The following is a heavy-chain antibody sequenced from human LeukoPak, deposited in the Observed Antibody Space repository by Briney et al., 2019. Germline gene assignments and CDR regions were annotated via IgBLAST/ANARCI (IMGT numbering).Heavy chain of an antibody. CDR2: IIPIFGTA. CDR3: ARVGCAGGVRCDYGGNSSPN. Sequence: AASVKVSCKASGGTFSSYAISWVRQAPGQGLEWMGGIIPIFGTANYAQKFQGRVTITADESTSTAYMELSSLRSEDTAVYYCARVGCAGGVRCDYGGNSSPNWGQGTLVTVSS. D-gene: IGHD4-23*01. CDR1: GGTFSSYA. J-gene: IGHJ4*02. V-gene: IGHV1-69*13.